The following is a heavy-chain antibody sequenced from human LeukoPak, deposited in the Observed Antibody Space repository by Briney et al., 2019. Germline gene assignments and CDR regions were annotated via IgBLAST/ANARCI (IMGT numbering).Heavy chain of an antibody. J-gene: IGHJ4*02. Sequence: GGSLRLSCAASGFTFSNAWMSWVRQAPGKGLEWVGRIKSKTGGGTTDYAAPVKGRFTISRDDSKNTLYLQMNSLKTEDTAVYYCTTDFQQWLAKNDYWGQGTLVTVSS. CDR3: TTDFQQWLAKNDY. V-gene: IGHV3-15*01. CDR1: GFTFSNAW. D-gene: IGHD6-19*01. CDR2: IKSKTGGGTT.